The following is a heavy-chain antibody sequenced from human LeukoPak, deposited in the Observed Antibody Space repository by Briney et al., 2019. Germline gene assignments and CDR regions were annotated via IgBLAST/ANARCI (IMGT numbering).Heavy chain of an antibody. CDR1: GLTFTNYA. CDR3: ARGALELTPDSR. V-gene: IGHV3-23*01. CDR2: IGGSGGSK. Sequence: GGSLRLSCAASGLTFTNYAMTWVRQAPGKGLEWVSTIGGSGGSKFYADSVKGRLTISRDNSKNTLYLQMDSLRVDDTAVYYCARGALELTPDSRWGQATLVTVSS. J-gene: IGHJ4*02. D-gene: IGHD1-7*01.